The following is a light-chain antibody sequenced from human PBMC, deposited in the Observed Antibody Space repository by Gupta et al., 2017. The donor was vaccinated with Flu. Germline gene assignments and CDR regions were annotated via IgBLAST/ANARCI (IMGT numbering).Light chain of an antibody. CDR3: QQSNSYWGT. CDR1: QSISSW. J-gene: IGKJ1*01. V-gene: IGKV1-5*03. CDR2: KAS. Sequence: DIQMTQSPSTLSASVGDRVTITCRASQSISSWLAWYQHKPGKAPRLLMYKASTLESGVPSRFSGSRSGTEFTLTISSLQPDDFATYYCQQSNSYWGTFGQGTKVEIK.